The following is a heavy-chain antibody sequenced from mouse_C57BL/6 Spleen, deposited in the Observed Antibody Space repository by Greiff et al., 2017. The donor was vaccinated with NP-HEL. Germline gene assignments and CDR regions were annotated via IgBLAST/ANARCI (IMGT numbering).Heavy chain of an antibody. CDR1: GYSFTGYY. CDR2: INPSTGGT. V-gene: IGHV1-42*01. J-gene: IGHJ4*01. Sequence: VQLQQSGPELVKPGASVKISCKASGYSFTGYYMNWVKQSPEKSLEWIGEINPSTGGTTYNQKFKAKATLTVDKSSSTAYMQLKGLTSEDSAVYYCARGEAFTTVHYYAMDYWGQGTSVTVSS. CDR3: ARGEAFTTVHYYAMDY. D-gene: IGHD1-1*01.